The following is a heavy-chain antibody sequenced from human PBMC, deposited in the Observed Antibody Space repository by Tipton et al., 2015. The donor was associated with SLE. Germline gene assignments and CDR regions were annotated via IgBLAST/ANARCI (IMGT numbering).Heavy chain of an antibody. CDR1: GFTFNDTA. D-gene: IGHD6-25*01. V-gene: IGHV3-23*01. CDR3: AKDVRWAGAATGAFDF. J-gene: IGHJ4*02. Sequence: SLRLSCAASGFTFNDTAMHWVRQVPGRGLEWVSVVSVNGGNTYYAESVKGRFTISRDNSENTLYLQMNSLRAEDTAVYYCAKDVRWAGAATGAFDFWGQGTLVTVSS. CDR2: VSVNGGNT.